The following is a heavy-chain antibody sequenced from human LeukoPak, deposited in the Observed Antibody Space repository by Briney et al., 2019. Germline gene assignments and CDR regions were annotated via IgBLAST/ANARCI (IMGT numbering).Heavy chain of an antibody. D-gene: IGHD6-13*01. J-gene: IGHJ3*02. CDR1: GFTFSSYG. CDR3: ARDPGRWSDAFDI. CDR2: IKQDGSEK. Sequence: GRSLRLSCAASGFTFSSYGMHWVRQAPGKGLEWVANIKQDGSEKYYVDSVKGRFTISRDNAKNSLYLQMNSLRAEDTAVYYCARDPGRWSDAFDIWGQGTMITVSS. V-gene: IGHV3-7*03.